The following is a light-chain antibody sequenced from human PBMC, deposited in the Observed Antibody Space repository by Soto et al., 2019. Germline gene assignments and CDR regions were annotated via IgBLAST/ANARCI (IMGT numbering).Light chain of an antibody. Sequence: DIQMTQSPSSLSASVGDGVTITCQASQNINNYLNWYQQKPGKAPKLLIYAASSLQSGVPSRFSGSGSGTDFTLTISSLQPEDFATYYCQQSYSTPQTFGQGTKVDIK. CDR2: AAS. V-gene: IGKV1-39*01. CDR3: QQSYSTPQT. CDR1: QNINNY. J-gene: IGKJ1*01.